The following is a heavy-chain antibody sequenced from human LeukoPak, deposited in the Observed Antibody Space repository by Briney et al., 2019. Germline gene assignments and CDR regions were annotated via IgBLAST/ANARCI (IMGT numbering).Heavy chain of an antibody. V-gene: IGHV3-23*01. Sequence: AGSLTLSCAASGFTFSNYGMSWVLQAPGEGLVWVSAISSSGTNVNYADSVKGRITISRDNSKNTLYLQMNSLRAEDTAVYYCAKAGNAYNWNPFDRWGQGILVTVSS. J-gene: IGHJ4*02. D-gene: IGHD1-20*01. CDR3: AKAGNAYNWNPFDR. CDR1: GFTFSNYG. CDR2: ISSSGTNV.